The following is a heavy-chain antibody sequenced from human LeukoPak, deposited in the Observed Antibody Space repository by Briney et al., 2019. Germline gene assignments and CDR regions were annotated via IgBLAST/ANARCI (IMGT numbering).Heavy chain of an antibody. CDR2: IYYSGST. D-gene: IGHD2-15*01. J-gene: IGHJ5*02. CDR1: GGSISSSSYY. CDR3: ARAPPVVVAATHYNWFDP. V-gene: IGHV4-39*07. Sequence: PSETLSLTCTVSGGSISSSSYYWGWIRQPPGKGLEWIGSIYYSGSTYYNPSLKSRVTISVDTSKNQFSLKLSSVTAADTAVYYCARAPPVVVAATHYNWFDPWGQGTLVTVSS.